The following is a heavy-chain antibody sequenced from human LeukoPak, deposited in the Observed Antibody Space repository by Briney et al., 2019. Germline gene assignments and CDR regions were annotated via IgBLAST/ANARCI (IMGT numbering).Heavy chain of an antibody. V-gene: IGHV4-59*01. CDR1: GVSISSYY. CDR3: AGGNFYDSRGHPYHFHF. Sequence: SETLSLTRTVSGVSISSYYWSWIRQPLGKGLEWIGYIYYSENTNYNSSLKSRVTISEDTSKNQFSLKLTSVTAADTAVYYCAGGNFYDSRGHPYHFHFWGQGTLVSVSS. CDR2: IYYSENT. J-gene: IGHJ4*02. D-gene: IGHD3-22*01.